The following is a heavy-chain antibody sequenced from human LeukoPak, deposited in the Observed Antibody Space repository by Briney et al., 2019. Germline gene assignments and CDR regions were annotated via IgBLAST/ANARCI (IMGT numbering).Heavy chain of an antibody. V-gene: IGHV4-31*03. J-gene: IGHJ6*02. D-gene: IGHD5-18*01. CDR1: GGSISSGGYY. CDR2: IYYSGSA. Sequence: SQTLSLTCTVSGGSISSGGYYWSWIRQHPGKGLEWIGYIYYSGSAYYNPSLKSRVTISVDTSKNQFSLKLSSVTAADTAVYYCARTLVDTAMVTSLYYYGMDVWGQGTTVTVSS. CDR3: ARTLVDTAMVTSLYYYGMDV.